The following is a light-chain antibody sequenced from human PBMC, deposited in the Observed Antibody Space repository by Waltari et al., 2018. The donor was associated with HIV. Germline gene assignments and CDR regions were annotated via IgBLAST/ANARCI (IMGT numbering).Light chain of an antibody. CDR2: GVS. J-gene: IGKJ3*01. V-gene: IGKV1-5*03. CDR3: QQYDSYPFT. Sequence: DIQMTQSPSTLSASLRDRVTITCRASQSINVWLAWYPQKPGKAPKLLMYGVSNLETGVPSRFSGSGSGTEFTLTIGSLQPDDFATYYCQQYDSYPFTVGPGTKVDIK. CDR1: QSINVW.